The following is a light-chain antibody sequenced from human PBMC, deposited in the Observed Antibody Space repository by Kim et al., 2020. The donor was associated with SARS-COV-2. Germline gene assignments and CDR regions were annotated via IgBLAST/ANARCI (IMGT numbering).Light chain of an antibody. Sequence: QSVTISCTGTSSDIGGYKYVSWYQQHPGKAPRLIIYEVTKRPSGVRDRFSGSKSGNTASLTVSGLQAEDEAVYYCSSYAGSKDAYVFGGGTKVTVL. CDR3: SSYAGSKDAYV. CDR2: EVT. J-gene: IGLJ1*01. V-gene: IGLV2-8*01. CDR1: SSDIGGYKY.